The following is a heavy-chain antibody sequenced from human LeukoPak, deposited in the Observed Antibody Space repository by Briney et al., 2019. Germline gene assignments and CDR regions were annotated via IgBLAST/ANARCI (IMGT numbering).Heavy chain of an antibody. CDR3: ARSGSGYKDAFDI. Sequence: SETLSLTCAVYGGSFSGYYWSWIHQPPGKGLEWIGEINHSGSTNYNPSLKSRVTISVDTSKNQFSLKLSSVTAADTAVYYCARSGSGYKDAFDIWGQGTMVTVSS. D-gene: IGHD5-12*01. CDR2: INHSGST. J-gene: IGHJ3*02. V-gene: IGHV4-34*01. CDR1: GGSFSGYY.